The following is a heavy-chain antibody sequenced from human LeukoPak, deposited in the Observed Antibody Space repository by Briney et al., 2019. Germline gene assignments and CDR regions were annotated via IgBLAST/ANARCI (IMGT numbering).Heavy chain of an antibody. CDR1: GFTFSSYA. CDR3: AKGSCTNGVCHSKTHGPFDAFDI. CDR2: ISGSGGST. J-gene: IGHJ3*02. Sequence: GVSLRLSCAASGFTFSSYAMSWVRQAPGKGLEWVSAISGSGGSTYYADSVEGRFTISRDNSKNTLYLQMNTLRAEDTAVYYCAKGSCTNGVCHSKTHGPFDAFDIWGQGTMVTVSS. D-gene: IGHD2-8*01. V-gene: IGHV3-23*01.